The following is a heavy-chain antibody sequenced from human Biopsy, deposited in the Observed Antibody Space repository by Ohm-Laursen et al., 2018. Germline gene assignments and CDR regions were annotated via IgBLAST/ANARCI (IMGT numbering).Heavy chain of an antibody. CDR3: TTYQY. J-gene: IGHJ4*02. CDR1: GFNFDDWY. Sequence: SLRLSCSASGFNFDDWYMGWVRQAPGKGLEWVGRIKSKTDGGTIDYAASVKGRIIISRDDSKKTVYLQMNNLKTEDTGAYYCTTYQYWGQGTLVTVSS. D-gene: IGHD3-16*02. CDR2: IKSKTDGGTI. V-gene: IGHV3-15*01.